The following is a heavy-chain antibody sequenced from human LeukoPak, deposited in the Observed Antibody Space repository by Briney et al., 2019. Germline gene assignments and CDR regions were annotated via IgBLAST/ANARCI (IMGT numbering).Heavy chain of an antibody. CDR3: ARLQRITMNAFDI. Sequence: SETLSLTCTVSGGSISSGDYYWSWIRQPPGKGLEWIGEIYHSGSTNYNPSLKSRVTISVDKSKNQFSLKLRSVTAADTAVYYCARLQRITMNAFDIWGQGTMATVSS. V-gene: IGHV4-39*07. CDR2: IYHSGST. J-gene: IGHJ3*02. D-gene: IGHD3-22*01. CDR1: GGSISSGDYY.